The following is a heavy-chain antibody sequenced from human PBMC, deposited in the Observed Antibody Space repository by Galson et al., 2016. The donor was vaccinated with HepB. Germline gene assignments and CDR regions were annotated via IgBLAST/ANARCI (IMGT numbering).Heavy chain of an antibody. Sequence: SLRLSCAASGFVFSSYPMHWVRQAPGKGLEWVALISYDGSNKDYADSVKGRFTISRDNSNNTLYLQINSLRREDTAVYYCGRAPYSSSSFGSDAYYFDSWGPGTRVAVSS. CDR3: GRAPYSSSSFGSDAYYFDS. V-gene: IGHV3-30-3*01. J-gene: IGHJ4*02. CDR2: ISYDGSNK. CDR1: GFVFSSYP. D-gene: IGHD6-6*01.